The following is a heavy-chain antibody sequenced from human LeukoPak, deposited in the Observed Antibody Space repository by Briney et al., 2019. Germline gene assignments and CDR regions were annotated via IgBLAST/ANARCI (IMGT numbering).Heavy chain of an antibody. CDR3: ARGWDTYYDFWSGYYSTNYYYYYMDV. D-gene: IGHD3-3*01. V-gene: IGHV3-21*01. CDR2: ISSSSSYI. Sequence: GGSLRLSCAASGFTFSSYSINWVRQAPGKGLEWVSSISSSSSYIYYADSVKGRFTISRDNAKNSLYLQMNSLRAEDTAVYYCARGWDTYYDFWSGYYSTNYYYYYMDVWGKGTTVTVSS. CDR1: GFTFSSYS. J-gene: IGHJ6*03.